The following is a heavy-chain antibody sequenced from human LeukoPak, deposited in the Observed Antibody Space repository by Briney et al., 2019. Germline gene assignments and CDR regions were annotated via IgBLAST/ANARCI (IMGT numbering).Heavy chain of an antibody. V-gene: IGHV3-74*01. CDR1: GFTFSNYW. Sequence: GGSLRLSCAASGFTFSNYWMHWVRQAPGKGLVWVSHINYDGSSTTYADSVKGRVTISRDNAKNSLYLQMNSLRAEDTAVYYCATRGHSSSWYYFDYWGQGTLVTVSS. J-gene: IGHJ4*02. D-gene: IGHD6-13*01. CDR3: ATRGHSSSWYYFDY. CDR2: INYDGSST.